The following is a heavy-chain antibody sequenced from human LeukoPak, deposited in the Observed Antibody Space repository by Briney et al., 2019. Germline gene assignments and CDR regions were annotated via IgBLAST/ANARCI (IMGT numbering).Heavy chain of an antibody. D-gene: IGHD3-22*01. Sequence: ASVKGSCKASGYTFTSYYMHWVRQAPGQGLEWMGVINPTGGSTNYAQKFQGRVTMTRDTSTSTVYMELTSLISEDTAMYFCARTHDYVSSGLDYWGQGTLVTVSS. V-gene: IGHV1-46*01. CDR1: GYTFTSYY. CDR3: ARTHDYVSSGLDY. CDR2: INPTGGST. J-gene: IGHJ4*02.